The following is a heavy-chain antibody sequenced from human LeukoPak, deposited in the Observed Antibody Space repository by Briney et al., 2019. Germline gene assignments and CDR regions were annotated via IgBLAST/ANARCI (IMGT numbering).Heavy chain of an antibody. D-gene: IGHD6-13*01. Sequence: GGSLRLSCAASGITVSSSHMSWVRQAPGKGLEWVSLIYSGGSRCYADSVKGRFTTSRDISKNTLFLQMKSLRAEDTAVYYCARLAAAGPFDYWGQGTLVTVSS. CDR2: IYSGGSR. CDR3: ARLAAAGPFDY. J-gene: IGHJ4*02. V-gene: IGHV3-66*04. CDR1: GITVSSSH.